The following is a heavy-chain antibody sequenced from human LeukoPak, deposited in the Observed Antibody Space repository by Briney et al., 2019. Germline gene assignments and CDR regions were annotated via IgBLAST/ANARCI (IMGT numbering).Heavy chain of an antibody. CDR1: GGFISSSSYY. CDR3: ARQAGRGGAVTFDY. CDR2: LYYSGST. D-gene: IGHD3-16*01. V-gene: IGHV4-39*01. J-gene: IGHJ4*02. Sequence: SETLSLTCTVSGGFISSSSYYWGWIRQPPGKGLEWIGSLYYSGSTYYTPSLKSRVTISVDTSKNQFSLKLSSVTAADTAVYYCARQAGRGGAVTFDYWGQGTLVTVSS.